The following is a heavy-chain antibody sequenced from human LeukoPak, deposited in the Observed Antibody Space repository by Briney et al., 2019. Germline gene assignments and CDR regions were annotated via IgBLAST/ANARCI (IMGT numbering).Heavy chain of an antibody. CDR2: IYYSGST. D-gene: IGHD2-15*01. CDR1: GGSISSGGYS. CDR3: ARVASGVGYNWFDP. V-gene: IGHV4-31*03. J-gene: IGHJ5*02. Sequence: SQTLSLTCTVSGGSISSGGYSWSWIRQHPGKGLEWIGYIYYSGSTYYNPSLKSRVTISVDTSKNQFSLKLSSVTAADTAVYYCARVASGVGYNWFDPWGQGTLVTVSS.